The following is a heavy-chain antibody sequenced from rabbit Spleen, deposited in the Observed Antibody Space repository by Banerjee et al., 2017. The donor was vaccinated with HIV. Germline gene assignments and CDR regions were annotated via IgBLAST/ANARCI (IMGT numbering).Heavy chain of an antibody. J-gene: IGHJ6*01. CDR1: GVSFSGNSY. V-gene: IGHV1S40*01. CDR3: ARDTSSSFSSYGMDL. Sequence: QSLEESGGDLVKPGASLTLTCIASGVSFSGNSYMCWVRQAPGKGLGWIACIDTGSSGFTYFASWAKGRFTISKTSSTTVTLQMTSLTVADTATYFCARDTSSSFSSYGMDLWGPGTLVTVS. D-gene: IGHD1-1*01. CDR2: IDTGSSGFT.